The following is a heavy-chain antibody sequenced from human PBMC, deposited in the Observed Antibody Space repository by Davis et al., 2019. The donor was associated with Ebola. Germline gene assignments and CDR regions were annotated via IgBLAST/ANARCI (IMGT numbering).Heavy chain of an antibody. J-gene: IGHJ2*01. CDR1: GGSISSGTYY. D-gene: IGHD6-6*01. CDR3: ARLSGLFSSSSGPLYFDL. Sequence: SETLSLTCSVSGGSISSGTYYWGWVRQPPGKGLEWIGSIYYNGRPYYSSSLEGRVTILLDTSKNQFSLNLRSVTAAETAVYFCARLSGLFSSSSGPLYFDLWGRGTLVSVSS. CDR2: IYYNGRP. V-gene: IGHV4-39*07.